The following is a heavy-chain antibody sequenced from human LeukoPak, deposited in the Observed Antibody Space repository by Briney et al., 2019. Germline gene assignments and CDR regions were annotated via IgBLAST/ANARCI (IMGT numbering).Heavy chain of an antibody. CDR3: ARHPYDILTGYYLYWYFDL. D-gene: IGHD3-9*01. CDR1: GGSISGYY. Sequence: SETLSLTCTVSGGSISGYYWSWIRQPPGKGLEWIGYIYYSGSTNYNPSLKSRVTISVDTSKNQFSLKLSSVTAADTAVYYCARHPYDILTGYYLYWYFDLWGRGTLVTVSS. V-gene: IGHV4-59*08. CDR2: IYYSGST. J-gene: IGHJ2*01.